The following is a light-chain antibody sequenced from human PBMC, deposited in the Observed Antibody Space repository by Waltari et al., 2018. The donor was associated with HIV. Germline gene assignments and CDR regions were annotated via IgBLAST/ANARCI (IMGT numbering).Light chain of an antibody. J-gene: IGLJ1*01. V-gene: IGLV3-21*02. Sequence: SYVFTQPPSESVAPGQTARVTCWGQNIGSNRAHWYNQNAGQPPTLVLYDDNDRPSGIPGRFSGSNSGNTATLTISRVEVGDEADYYCHVWDSAGDGHVFGSGTKVTV. CDR1: NIGSNR. CDR2: DDN. CDR3: HVWDSAGDGHV.